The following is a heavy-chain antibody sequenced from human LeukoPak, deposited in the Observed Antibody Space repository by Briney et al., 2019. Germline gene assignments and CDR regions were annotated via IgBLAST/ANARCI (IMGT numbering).Heavy chain of an antibody. D-gene: IGHD3-10*01. CDR1: GFTFSNYI. V-gene: IGHV3-21*01. Sequence: GGSLRLSCAASGFTFSNYIINWVRQAPGKGLEWVSSISSSGSYINYAGSVKGRFTISRDNAKNSLYLQMNSLRAEDTAVYYCARGGAMVRGVSPLDYWGQGSPVTVSS. CDR3: ARGGAMVRGVSPLDY. CDR2: ISSSGSYI. J-gene: IGHJ4*02.